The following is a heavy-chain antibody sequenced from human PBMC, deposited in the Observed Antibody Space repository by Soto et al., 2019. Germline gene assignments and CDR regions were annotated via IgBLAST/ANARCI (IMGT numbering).Heavy chain of an antibody. Sequence: PGGSLRLSCAASGFTVSSNYMSWVRQAPGKGLEWVSVIYSGGSTYYADSVKGRFTISRDNSKNTLYLQMNSLKTEDTAVYYCTRRQAGTGTKNDAFDIWGQGTMVTVSS. J-gene: IGHJ3*02. CDR1: GFTVSSNY. CDR3: TRRQAGTGTKNDAFDI. V-gene: IGHV3-66*04. CDR2: IYSGGST. D-gene: IGHD1-1*01.